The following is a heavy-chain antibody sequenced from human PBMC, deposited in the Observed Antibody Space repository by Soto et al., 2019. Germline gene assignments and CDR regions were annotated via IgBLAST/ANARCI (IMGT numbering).Heavy chain of an antibody. CDR2: IYSGGST. CDR3: ARAPGTMVRGAYYGMDV. Sequence: PGGSLRLSCAASGFTVSSNYMSWVRQAPGKGLEWVSVIYSGGSTYHADSVKGRFTISRDNSKNTLYLQMNSLRAEDTAVYYCARAPGTMVRGAYYGMDVWGQGTTVTVSS. V-gene: IGHV3-53*01. CDR1: GFTVSSNY. J-gene: IGHJ6*02. D-gene: IGHD3-10*01.